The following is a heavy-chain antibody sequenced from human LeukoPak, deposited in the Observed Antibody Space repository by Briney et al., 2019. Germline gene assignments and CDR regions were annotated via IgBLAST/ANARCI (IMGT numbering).Heavy chain of an antibody. CDR3: ARGNWNDDERLAY. CDR2: ISYDGSNK. CDR1: GFTFSSYG. J-gene: IGHJ4*02. V-gene: IGHV3-30*03. D-gene: IGHD1-1*01. Sequence: SGGSLRLSCAASGFTFSSYGMHWVRQAPGKGLEWVAVISYDGSNKYYADSVKGRFTISRDNSKNTLYLQMNSLRAEDTAVYYCARGNWNDDERLAYWGQGTLVTVSS.